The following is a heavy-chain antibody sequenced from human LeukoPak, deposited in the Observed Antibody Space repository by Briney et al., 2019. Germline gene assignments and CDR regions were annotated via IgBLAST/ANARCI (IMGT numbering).Heavy chain of an antibody. V-gene: IGHV3-21*01. CDR3: ARPSTAYCGGDCYSSWCFDL. CDR1: GFTFGSYS. J-gene: IGHJ2*01. CDR2: ISSSSSYI. Sequence: GGSLRLSCAASGFTFGSYSMNWVRQAPGKGLEWVASISSSSSYIYYADSVKGRVTISRDNAKHSLYLQMNSLRAEDTAVYYCARPSTAYCGGDCYSSWCFDLWGRGTLVTVSS. D-gene: IGHD2-21*02.